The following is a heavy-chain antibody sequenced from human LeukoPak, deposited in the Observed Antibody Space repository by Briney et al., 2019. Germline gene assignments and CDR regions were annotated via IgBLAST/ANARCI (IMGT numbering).Heavy chain of an antibody. J-gene: IGHJ4*02. CDR1: GFTFSSYW. Sequence: GGSLRLSCAASGFTFSSYWMSWVRQAPGKGLEWVSYISSSSSTIYYADSVKGRFTISRDNAKNSLYLQMNSLRAEDTAVYYCARETLNSGYDYGFDYWGQGTLVTVSS. CDR3: ARETLNSGYDYGFDY. CDR2: ISSSSSTI. V-gene: IGHV3-48*01. D-gene: IGHD5-12*01.